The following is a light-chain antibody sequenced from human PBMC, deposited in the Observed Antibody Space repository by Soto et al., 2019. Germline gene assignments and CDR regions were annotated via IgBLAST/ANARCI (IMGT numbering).Light chain of an antibody. Sequence: DLQMTQSPSSVSASVGDSVTITCRASQDINNWLAWYQQKPGKAPKLLIYATSSLHTGVPSRFSGSGSGTDFTLTISSLQPEDFATYYCQQANSFPFIFGGGTKVEI. J-gene: IGKJ4*01. V-gene: IGKV1D-12*01. CDR3: QQANSFPFI. CDR2: ATS. CDR1: QDINNW.